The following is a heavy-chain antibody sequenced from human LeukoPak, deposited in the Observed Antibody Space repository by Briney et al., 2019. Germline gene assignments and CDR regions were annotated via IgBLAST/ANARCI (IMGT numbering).Heavy chain of an antibody. J-gene: IGHJ5*02. CDR1: GFTFSNYD. V-gene: IGHV3-23*01. D-gene: IGHD6-19*01. CDR3: AKDLSRAVAADWFDP. Sequence: GGSLRLSCAASGFTFSNYDMSWVRQAPGKGLEWVSSISDSGGSTYYADSVKGRFTISRDNSKDTLYLQMTNLRAADTAVYYCAKDLSRAVAADWFDPWDQGSLVTVSS. CDR2: ISDSGGST.